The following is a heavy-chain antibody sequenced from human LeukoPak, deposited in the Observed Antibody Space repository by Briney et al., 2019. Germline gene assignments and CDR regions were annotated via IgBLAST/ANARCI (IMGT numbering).Heavy chain of an antibody. CDR1: GGSFSGYY. D-gene: IGHD3-9*01. Sequence: SETLSLTCAVYGGSFSGYYWSWIRQPPGKGLEWIGEINHSGSTNYNPSLKSRVTISVDTSKNQFSLKLTSVTAADTAVYYCARKRYRYDILTGYYHDAYDIWGHGTMVIVSS. CDR2: INHSGST. J-gene: IGHJ3*02. V-gene: IGHV4-34*01. CDR3: ARKRYRYDILTGYYHDAYDI.